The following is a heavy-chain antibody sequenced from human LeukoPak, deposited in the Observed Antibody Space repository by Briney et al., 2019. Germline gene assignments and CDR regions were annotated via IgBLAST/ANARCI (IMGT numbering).Heavy chain of an antibody. CDR1: GFTFNNAW. CDR3: IADVPTMDTQFDY. J-gene: IGHJ4*02. CDR2: IKSKTDGGTI. Sequence: GGSLRLSCAASGFTFNNAWMSWVRQAPGKGLEWVGRIKSKTDGGTIDYAAPVKGRFTISRDDSKNTVYLQMNSLKTEDTAMYHCIADVPTMDTQFDYWGQGTLVTVSS. V-gene: IGHV3-15*01. D-gene: IGHD5-12*01.